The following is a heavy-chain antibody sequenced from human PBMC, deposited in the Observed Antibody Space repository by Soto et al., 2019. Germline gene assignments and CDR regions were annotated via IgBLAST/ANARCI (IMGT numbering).Heavy chain of an antibody. V-gene: IGHV3-23*01. CDR2: ISGSGGST. CDR3: AKREAEAGSYYDSSGYPYNWFDP. D-gene: IGHD3-22*01. J-gene: IGHJ5*02. Sequence: GGSLRLSCAASGFTFSSYAMSWVRQAPGKGLEWVSAISGSGGSTYYADSVKGRFTISRDNSKNTLYLQMNSLRAEDTAVYYCAKREAEAGSYYDSSGYPYNWFDPWGQGTLVTVSS. CDR1: GFTFSSYA.